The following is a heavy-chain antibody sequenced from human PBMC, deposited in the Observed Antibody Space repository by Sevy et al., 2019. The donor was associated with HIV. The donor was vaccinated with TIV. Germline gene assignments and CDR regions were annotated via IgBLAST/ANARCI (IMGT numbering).Heavy chain of an antibody. CDR1: GFTFDDYA. CDR2: ISWNSGSI. D-gene: IGHD6-19*01. J-gene: IGHJ4*02. V-gene: IGHV3-9*01. Sequence: GGSLRLSCAASGFTFDDYAMHWVRQAPGKGLEWVSGISWNSGSIGYADSVKGRFTISRDNAKKSLYLQMNSLRAEDTALYYCAKDSGGYSSGWYYFDYWGQGTLVTVSS. CDR3: AKDSGGYSSGWYYFDY.